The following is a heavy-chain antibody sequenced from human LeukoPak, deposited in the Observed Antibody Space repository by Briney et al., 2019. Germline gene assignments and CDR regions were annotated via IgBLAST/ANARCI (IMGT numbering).Heavy chain of an antibody. D-gene: IGHD2-21*01. CDR2: IYYSGST. CDR1: GGSINNYY. Sequence: LETLSLTCTVSGGSINNYYWSWIRQPPGKGLEWIGYIYYSGSTNYNPSLKSRVTISVDTSKNLFSLKLNSVTAADTAVYHCARGALLGWFDPWGQGTPVTVSS. J-gene: IGHJ5*02. CDR3: ARGALLGWFDP. V-gene: IGHV4-59*01.